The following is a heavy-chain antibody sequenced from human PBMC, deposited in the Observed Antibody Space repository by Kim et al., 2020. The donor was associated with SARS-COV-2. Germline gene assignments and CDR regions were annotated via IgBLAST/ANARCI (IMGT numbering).Heavy chain of an antibody. CDR2: ISSSSSYK. Sequence: GGSLRLSCTASGFSFSIHDMNWVRQAPGKGLEWVSSISSSSSYKYYVYSVRGRFTISRDNAKNSLYLQMNSLRAEDTAIYYCARDIVTYWGQGTLVTVSS. CDR3: ARDIVTY. D-gene: IGHD5-18*01. J-gene: IGHJ1*01. CDR1: GFSFSIHD. V-gene: IGHV3-21*01.